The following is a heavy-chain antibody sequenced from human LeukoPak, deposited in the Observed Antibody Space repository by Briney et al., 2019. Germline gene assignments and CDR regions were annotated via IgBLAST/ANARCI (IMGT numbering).Heavy chain of an antibody. CDR2: ISSSSSYI. Sequence: GGSLRLSCAASGFTFSSYSMNWVRQAPGKVLEWVSSISSSSSYIYYADSVKGRFTIARDNAKNSRYLQMNSLRAEDTAVYYCARDLAPIVVVVVATGWWFDPWGQGTLVTVSS. D-gene: IGHD2-15*01. V-gene: IGHV3-21*01. J-gene: IGHJ5*02. CDR1: GFTFSSYS. CDR3: ARDLAPIVVVVVATGWWFDP.